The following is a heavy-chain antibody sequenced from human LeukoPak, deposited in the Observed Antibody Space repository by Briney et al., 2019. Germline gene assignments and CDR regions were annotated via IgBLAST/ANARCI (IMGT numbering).Heavy chain of an antibody. CDR1: GYSISSGYY. Sequence: SETLSLTCAVSGYSISSGYYWGWIRQPPGKGLEWIGSIYHSGSTYYNPSLKSRVTISVDTSKNQFSLKLSSVTVADTAVYYCARYPRGPLVDYWGQGTLVTVSS. V-gene: IGHV4-38-2*01. CDR3: ARYPRGPLVDY. CDR2: IYHSGST. J-gene: IGHJ4*02.